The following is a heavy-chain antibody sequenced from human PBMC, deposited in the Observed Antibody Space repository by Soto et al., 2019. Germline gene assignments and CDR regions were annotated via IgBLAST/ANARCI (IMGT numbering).Heavy chain of an antibody. V-gene: IGHV4-59*01. J-gene: IGHJ6*03. CDR1: GGSISSYY. Sequence: SETLSLTCTVSGGSISSYYLSWIRQPPGKGLEWIGYIYYSGSTNYNPSLKSRVTISVDTSKNQFSLRLSSVTAADTAVYYCAREGQLGCSSTSCYEGEVYYYYYMDVWGKGTTVTVSS. CDR2: IYYSGST. CDR3: AREGQLGCSSTSCYEGEVYYYYYMDV. D-gene: IGHD2-2*01.